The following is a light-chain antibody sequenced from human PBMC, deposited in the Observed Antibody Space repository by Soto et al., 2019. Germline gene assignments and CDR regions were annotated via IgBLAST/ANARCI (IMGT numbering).Light chain of an antibody. CDR1: SSNIGAGYD. J-gene: IGLJ3*02. CDR2: GDN. V-gene: IGLV1-40*01. CDR3: QSYDSSLSAWV. Sequence: QSVPTQPPSVSGAPGQRVTISCTGSSSNIGAGYDVHWYQQLPGTAPKLLIYGDNNRPSGVPDRFSGSKSGTSASLAITGLQAEDEADYYCQSYDSSLSAWVFGGGTKLTVL.